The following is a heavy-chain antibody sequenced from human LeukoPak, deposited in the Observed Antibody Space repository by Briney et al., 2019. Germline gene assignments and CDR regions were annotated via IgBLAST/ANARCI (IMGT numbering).Heavy chain of an antibody. CDR1: GYMFTSYW. D-gene: IGHD2-15*01. CDR2: IYPGDPDT. J-gene: IGHJ4*02. CDR3: ARSLQGYCGGGSCYASFDY. V-gene: IGHV5-51*01. Sequence: GESPQICCKGSGYMFTSYWSGWVRQIPGKGLEWMGIIYPGDPDTRYSPSFQDQVTISADKSISTAYLQWSSLKASDTAMYYCARSLQGYCGGGSCYASFDYWGQGTLVTVSA.